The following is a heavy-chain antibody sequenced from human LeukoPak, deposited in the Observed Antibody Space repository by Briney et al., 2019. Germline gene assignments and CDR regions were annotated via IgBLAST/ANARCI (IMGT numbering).Heavy chain of an antibody. D-gene: IGHD3-22*01. J-gene: IGHJ4*02. V-gene: IGHV3-30*18. CDR1: GFTFSSYG. Sequence: TGGSLRLSCAASGFTFSSYGMHWVRQSPGKGLEWVAVISYDGSNKYYADSVKGRFTISRDKSNNTLYLQMNSLRAEDTAVYYCAKGDSSDYWGFDYWGQGTLVTVSS. CDR3: AKGDSSDYWGFDY. CDR2: ISYDGSNK.